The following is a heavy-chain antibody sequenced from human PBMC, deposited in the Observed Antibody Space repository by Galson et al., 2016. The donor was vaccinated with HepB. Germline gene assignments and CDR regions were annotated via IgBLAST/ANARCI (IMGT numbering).Heavy chain of an antibody. V-gene: IGHV3-23*01. D-gene: IGHD3-10*01. CDR2: IGGSGGGK. CDR3: ARDNVGYYPSGRNFYSMDL. J-gene: IGHJ6*02. Sequence: SLRLSCAASGLTFSIYAMSWVRQAPGKGLEWVSGIGGSGGGKYYADSVKGRFTISRDNSKSMVNLQMNSLRVEDTAVYYCARDNVGYYPSGRNFYSMDLWGQGTTVTVSS. CDR1: GLTFSIYA.